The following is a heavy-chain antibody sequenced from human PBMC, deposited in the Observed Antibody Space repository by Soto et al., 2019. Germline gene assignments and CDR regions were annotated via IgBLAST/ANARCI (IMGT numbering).Heavy chain of an antibody. CDR3: ARDSFSDFWSGYYYYFDY. V-gene: IGHV1-46*01. D-gene: IGHD3-3*01. J-gene: IGHJ4*02. CDR1: GYTFTSYY. Sequence: QVQLVQSGAEVKKPGASVKVSCKASGYTFTSYYMHWVRQAPGQGLEWMGIINPSGGSTSYAQKFQGRVTMTRDTSTSTVYMELSSLRSEDTAVYYCARDSFSDFWSGYYYYFDYWGQGTLVTVSS. CDR2: INPSGGST.